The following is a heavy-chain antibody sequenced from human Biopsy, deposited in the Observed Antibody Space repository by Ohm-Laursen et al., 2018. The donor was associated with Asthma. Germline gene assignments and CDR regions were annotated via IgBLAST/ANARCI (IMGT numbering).Heavy chain of an antibody. J-gene: IGHJ2*01. D-gene: IGHD6-6*01. CDR1: GDAMSTSGSY. CDR3: ARAVSSSSYWYFDL. Sequence: TLSLTCIVSGDAMSTSGSYWGWIRQSPGKGLEWIGGIYYSGRTYYNPSLEGRVTISADTSKNHFSLKVTSVTAADTAVYYCARAVSSSSYWYFDLWSRGDLVTVSS. V-gene: IGHV4-39*02. CDR2: IYYSGRT.